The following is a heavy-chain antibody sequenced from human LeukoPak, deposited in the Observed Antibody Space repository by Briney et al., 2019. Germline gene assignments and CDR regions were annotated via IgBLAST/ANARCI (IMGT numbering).Heavy chain of an antibody. V-gene: IGHV3-74*01. D-gene: IGHD6-19*01. Sequence: PGGSLRLSCAASGFTFSSYWMHWVRQAPGKGLVWVSRINSDGSSTSYADSVKGRFTISRDNAKNTLYLQMNSLRAEDTAVYYRARDSSSGWYGELGYWGQGTLVTVSS. CDR3: ARDSSSGWYGELGY. CDR2: INSDGSST. CDR1: GFTFSSYW. J-gene: IGHJ4*02.